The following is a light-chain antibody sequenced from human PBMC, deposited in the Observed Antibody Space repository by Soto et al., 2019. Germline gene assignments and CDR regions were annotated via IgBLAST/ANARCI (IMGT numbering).Light chain of an antibody. CDR1: NSDVGRYNY. CDR3: SSYTSSGTRV. J-gene: IGLJ2*01. Sequence: QSALTQPASVSGSPGQSITISCTGTNSDVGRYNYVSWYQQHPDKAPKLMIYEVSNRPSGISNRFSGSKSGNTASLTISGLQAEDEADYYCSSYTSSGTRVFGGGTKLTVL. V-gene: IGLV2-14*01. CDR2: EVS.